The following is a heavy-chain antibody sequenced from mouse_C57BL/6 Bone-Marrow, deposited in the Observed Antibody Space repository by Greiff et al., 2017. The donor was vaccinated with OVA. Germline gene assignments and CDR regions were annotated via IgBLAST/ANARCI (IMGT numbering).Heavy chain of an antibody. CDR1: GYTFTSYG. CDR2: IYPRSGNT. J-gene: IGHJ3*01. CDR3: ARGRGFGPLFAY. Sequence: QVHVKQSGAELARPGASVKLSCKASGYTFTSYGISWVKQRTGQGLEWIGEIYPRSGNTYYNEKFKGKATLTADKSSSTAYMELRSLTSEDSAVYFWARGRGFGPLFAYWGQGTLVTVSA. V-gene: IGHV1-81*01.